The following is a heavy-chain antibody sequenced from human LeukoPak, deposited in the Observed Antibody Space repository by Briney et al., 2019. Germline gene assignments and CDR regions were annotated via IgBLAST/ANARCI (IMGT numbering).Heavy chain of an antibody. Sequence: GGSLRLSCEVSGFTFTDYWMNWVRQAPGKGPEWVASIRQDGSEKTYVDSVKGRFTISRDNTKNSLSLQLNGLRAEDTAVYYCARDGTAAGLYFDLWGQGTPGHRLL. CDR1: GFTFTDYW. J-gene: IGHJ4*01. V-gene: IGHV3-7*01. CDR3: ARDGTAAGLYFDL. CDR2: IRQDGSEK. D-gene: IGHD6-13*01.